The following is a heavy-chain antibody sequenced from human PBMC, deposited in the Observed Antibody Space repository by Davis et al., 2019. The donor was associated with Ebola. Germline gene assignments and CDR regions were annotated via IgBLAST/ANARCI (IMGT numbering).Heavy chain of an antibody. CDR1: GFAFSNYD. V-gene: IGHV3-49*04. D-gene: IGHD6-6*01. CDR2: IRSKSYGGKT. CDR3: TRDLKQPRPSYYYGMDV. J-gene: IGHJ6*02. Sequence: GGSLRLSCAAFGFAFSNYDMNWVRRAPGKGLEWVGFIRSKSYGGKTQYAASVKGRVAISRDDSKSIAYLQVDRRKTEDTAVYYCTRDLKQPRPSYYYGMDVWGQGTTVTVSS.